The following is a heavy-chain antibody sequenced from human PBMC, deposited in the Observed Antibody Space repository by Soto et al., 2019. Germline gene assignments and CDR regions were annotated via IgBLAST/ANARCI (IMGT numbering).Heavy chain of an antibody. V-gene: IGHV3-74*01. D-gene: IGHD3-22*01. CDR2: INGDGKIA. CDR1: GFTFSSYW. Sequence: HPGGSLRLSCAASGFTFSSYWMHWVRQAPGKGLVWVSGINGDGKIATYADSVKGRFIISRDNAKNILYLQMNSLTAEDTAVYYCARPRYDGSGTPFDYWGQGSLVTVSS. CDR3: ARPRYDGSGTPFDY. J-gene: IGHJ4*02.